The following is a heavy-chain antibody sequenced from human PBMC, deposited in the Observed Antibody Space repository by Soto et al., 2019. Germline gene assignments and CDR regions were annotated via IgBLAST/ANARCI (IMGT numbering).Heavy chain of an antibody. V-gene: IGHV5-51*01. CDR1: GYSLTSYW. J-gene: IGHJ6*02. Sequence: GASLKISCKGSGYSLTSYWIGWVRQMPGKGLEWMGIIYPGDSDTRYSPSFQGQVTISADKSISTAYLQWISLKASDTALYYCARFMPAMPTGRYYGMGVLGQGTTVTVSS. CDR2: IYPGDSDT. CDR3: ARFMPAMPTGRYYGMGV. D-gene: IGHD2-2*01.